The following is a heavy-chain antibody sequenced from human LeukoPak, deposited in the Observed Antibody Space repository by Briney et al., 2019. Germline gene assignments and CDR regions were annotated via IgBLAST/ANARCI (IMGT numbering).Heavy chain of an antibody. CDR3: ARSVEGSFDY. Sequence: GGSLRLSCATSGFTFSPYSINWVRQAPGKGLEWISYINAHRTTYYADSVEGRFTISRDNAKNSAYLQLNSLRVEDTAMYYCARSVEGSFDYWGQGTLVTVSS. CDR1: GFTFSPYS. CDR2: INAHRTT. V-gene: IGHV3-48*01. D-gene: IGHD6-19*01. J-gene: IGHJ4*02.